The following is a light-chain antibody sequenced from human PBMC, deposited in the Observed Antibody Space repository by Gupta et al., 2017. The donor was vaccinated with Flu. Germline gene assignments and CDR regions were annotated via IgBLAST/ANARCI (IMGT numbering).Light chain of an antibody. V-gene: IGKV3-20*01. CDR1: QSVSSSY. CDR3: QQYGSSPLYT. CDR2: GAS. Sequence: RATPSCRASQSVSSSYLAWYQQKPGQAPRLLIYGASSRATGIPDRFSGSGSGTDFTLTISRLEPEDFAVYYCQQYGSSPLYTFGQGTKLEIK. J-gene: IGKJ2*01.